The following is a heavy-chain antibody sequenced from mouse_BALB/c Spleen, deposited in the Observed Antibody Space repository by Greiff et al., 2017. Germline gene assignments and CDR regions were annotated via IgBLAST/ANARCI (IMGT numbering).Heavy chain of an antibody. CDR1: GYTFTSYW. Sequence: LKQPGSELVRPGASVKLSCKASGYTFTSYWMHWVKQRHGQGLEWIGNIYPGSGSTNYDEKFKSKGTLTVDTSSSTAYMHLSSLTSEDSAVYYGTRGDGSSVSYFDYWGQGTTLTVSS. D-gene: IGHD1-1*01. CDR3: TRGDGSSVSYFDY. J-gene: IGHJ2*01. V-gene: IGHV1S22*01. CDR2: IYPGSGST.